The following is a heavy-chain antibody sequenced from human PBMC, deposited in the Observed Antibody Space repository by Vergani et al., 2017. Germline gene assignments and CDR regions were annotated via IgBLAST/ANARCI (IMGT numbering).Heavy chain of an antibody. D-gene: IGHD1-26*01. CDR3: ARESGRFGRVFDY. J-gene: IGHJ4*02. V-gene: IGHV3-48*02. Sequence: EVQLVESGGGLVQPGGSLRLSCAASGFTFSSYSMNWVRQAPGKGLEWVSYISSSSSTIYYADSVKGRFTISRDNAKNSLYLQMNCLRDEDTAVYYCARESGRFGRVFDYWGQGTLVTVSS. CDR2: ISSSSSTI. CDR1: GFTFSSYS.